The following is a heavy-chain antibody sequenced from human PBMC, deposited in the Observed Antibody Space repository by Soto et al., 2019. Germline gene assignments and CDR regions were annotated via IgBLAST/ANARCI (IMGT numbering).Heavy chain of an antibody. J-gene: IGHJ4*02. CDR1: GYTFTSYA. CDR2: INAGNGNT. Sequence: QVQLVQSGAEVKKPGASVKVSCKASGYTFTSYAMHWVRQAPGQRLEWMGWINAGNGNTKYSQKFQGKVTITRDTSASTAYMELSSLRSEDTAVYYCARGPGGPDGPGDYWGQGTLVTVSS. D-gene: IGHD2-15*01. CDR3: ARGPGGPDGPGDY. V-gene: IGHV1-3*01.